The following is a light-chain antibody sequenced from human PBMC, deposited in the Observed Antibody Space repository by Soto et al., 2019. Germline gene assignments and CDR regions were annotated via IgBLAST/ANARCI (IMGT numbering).Light chain of an antibody. CDR2: GAS. V-gene: IGKV3-15*01. CDR1: QSVSSD. CDR3: QEYNIWPQA. Sequence: EIVMTQSPATLSVSPGDRPTISCRASQSVSSDLARYQQKPGQTPRLLSYGASIRATGVPARFSGSGSGTEFTLTISALQSEDFAVYHCQEYNIWPQAFGQGTKVEIK. J-gene: IGKJ1*01.